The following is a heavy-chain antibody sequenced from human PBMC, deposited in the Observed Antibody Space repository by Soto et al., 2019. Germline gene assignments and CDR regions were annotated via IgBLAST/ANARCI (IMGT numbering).Heavy chain of an antibody. J-gene: IGHJ5*02. D-gene: IGHD6-19*01. CDR1: GGSISSNY. V-gene: IGHV4-59*12. CDR2: VYNSGST. CDR3: AGMPYTSGLRFDP. Sequence: SETLSLTCTVSGGSISSNYWTWIRQPSGKGLEWIGYVYNSGSTNYNPSLASRVSISLDRSNNQCSLKLKSVTAADTAVYFCAGMPYTSGLRFDPWGPGTLVTVSS.